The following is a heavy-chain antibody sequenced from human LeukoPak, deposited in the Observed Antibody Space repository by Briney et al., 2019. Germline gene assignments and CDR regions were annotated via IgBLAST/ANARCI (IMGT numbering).Heavy chain of an antibody. V-gene: IGHV3-21*01. CDR1: GFTFNNYS. Sequence: GGSLRLSCAASGFTFNNYSMNWIRQAPGKGLEWVSSITRSTSYIYYADSVKGRFTISRDNAKDSLYLQMNSLRAEDTALYYCARAPLLWFGEYYFDAFDIWGQGTMVTVSS. J-gene: IGHJ3*02. D-gene: IGHD3-10*01. CDR3: ARAPLLWFGEYYFDAFDI. CDR2: ITRSTSYI.